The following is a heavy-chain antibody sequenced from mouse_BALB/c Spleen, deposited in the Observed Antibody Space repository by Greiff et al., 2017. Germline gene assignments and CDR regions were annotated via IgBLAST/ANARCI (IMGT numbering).Heavy chain of an antibody. CDR3: LYDGYDGGFAY. Sequence: EVNLVESGPELVKPGASVKMSCKASGYTFTSYVMHWVKQKPGQGLEWIGYINPYNDGTKYNEKFKGKATLTSDKSSSTAYMELSSLTSEDSAVYYCLYDGYDGGFAYWGQGTLVTVSA. CDR1: GYTFTSYV. D-gene: IGHD2-2*01. CDR2: INPYNDGT. V-gene: IGHV1-14*01. J-gene: IGHJ3*01.